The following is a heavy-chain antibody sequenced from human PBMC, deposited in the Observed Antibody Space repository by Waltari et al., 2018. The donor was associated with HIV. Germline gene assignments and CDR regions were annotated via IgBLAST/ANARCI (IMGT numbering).Heavy chain of an antibody. D-gene: IGHD2-2*01. Sequence: QVQLVQSGAEVKKPGSSVKVSCKASGGTFSSYAISWVRQAPGQGLEWMGGIIPIFGTANYAQKFQGRVTITADESTSTAYMELSSLRSEDTAVYYCARDSPYCSSTSCPGFQHWGQGTLVTVSS. J-gene: IGHJ1*01. V-gene: IGHV1-69*01. CDR1: GGTFSSYA. CDR3: ARDSPYCSSTSCPGFQH. CDR2: IIPIFGTA.